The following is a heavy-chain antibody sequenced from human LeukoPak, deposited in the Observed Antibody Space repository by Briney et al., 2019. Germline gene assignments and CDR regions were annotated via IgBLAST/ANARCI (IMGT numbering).Heavy chain of an antibody. J-gene: IGHJ3*01. Sequence: RGESLKISCKVSGYTFTNYWIGWVRQMPGKGLEWMGIIWPDDSDSRYSPSFQGQVTISVDKSISTAYVHWNSLKASDTAMYYCARAPKNHFDPSGHDAFDVWGQGTMVTVSS. V-gene: IGHV5-51*01. D-gene: IGHD6-19*01. CDR1: GYTFTNYW. CDR3: ARAPKNHFDPSGHDAFDV. CDR2: IWPDDSDS.